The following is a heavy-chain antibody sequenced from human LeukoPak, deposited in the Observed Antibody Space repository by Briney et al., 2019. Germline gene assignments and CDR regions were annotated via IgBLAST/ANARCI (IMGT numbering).Heavy chain of an antibody. Sequence: GGSLRLSCAASGISASSNYMSWVRQAPGKGLEWVSVLYSGGSMYYADSVKGRFTISRDNSKNTLYLQMNSLRAEDTAVYYCARGGGYGQDFDYWGQGTLVTVSS. CDR1: GISASSNY. CDR3: ARGGGYGQDFDY. D-gene: IGHD5-12*01. J-gene: IGHJ4*02. CDR2: LYSGGSM. V-gene: IGHV3-53*01.